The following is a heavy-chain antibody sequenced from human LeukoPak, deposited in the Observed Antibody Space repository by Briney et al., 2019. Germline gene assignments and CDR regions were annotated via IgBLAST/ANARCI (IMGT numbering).Heavy chain of an antibody. CDR2: ISPYNGNT. V-gene: IGHV1-18*01. D-gene: IGHD6-19*01. CDR3: ARGGSSGPEGWFDP. J-gene: IGHJ5*02. Sequence: ASVKVSCKASGYTFTNYGITWVRQAPGQGLEWMGWISPYNGNTKYAQKVQGRVTMTTDTPTSTAYMELRSLRSDDTAVYYCARGGSSGPEGWFDPWAQGTLVTVSS. CDR1: GYTFTNYG.